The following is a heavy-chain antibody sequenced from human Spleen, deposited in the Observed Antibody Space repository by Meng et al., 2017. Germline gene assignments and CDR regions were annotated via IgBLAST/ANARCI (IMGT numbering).Heavy chain of an antibody. CDR1: GFSFTDAW. CDR2: IKSNSDGGTT. J-gene: IGHJ5*02. V-gene: IGHV3-15*01. CDR3: ATAWFDP. Sequence: EVGGVVVGGGLVKPGGSLRLSGVASGFSFTDAWMSWVRQAPGKGLEWVGRIKSNSDGGTTDYAAPVKGRFTISRDDSKNTLYLQMNSLITEDTAVYFCATAWFDPWGQGTLVTVSS.